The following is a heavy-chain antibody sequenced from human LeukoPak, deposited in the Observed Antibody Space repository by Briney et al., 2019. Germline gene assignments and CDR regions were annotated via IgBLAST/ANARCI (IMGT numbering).Heavy chain of an antibody. J-gene: IGHJ5*02. CDR1: GFTFSSYG. CDR3: AKDPVSLVNWFDP. V-gene: IGHV3-30*02. CDR2: IRYDTINE. D-gene: IGHD2-2*01. Sequence: GGSLRLSCAASGFTFSSYGMHWVRQAPGKGLEWVAFIRYDTINEYYADSVKGRFTISRDNSKNTLYLQMNSLRAEDTAVYYCAKDPVSLVNWFDPWGQGTLVTVSS.